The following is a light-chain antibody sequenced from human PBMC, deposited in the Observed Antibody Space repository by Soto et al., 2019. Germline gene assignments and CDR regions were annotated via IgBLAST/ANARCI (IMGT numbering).Light chain of an antibody. CDR1: QDIAIY. V-gene: IGKV1-9*01. Sequence: IRFTQSPSSLSASVGDRVTITCRASQDIAIYLAWYQQKPGEAPKLLIYAASTLYGGVPSRFSGSGSGTDFTLKISRVEAEDVGVYYCMQGTSWPWTFGQRAKVDI. CDR3: MQGTSWPWT. J-gene: IGKJ1*01. CDR2: AAS.